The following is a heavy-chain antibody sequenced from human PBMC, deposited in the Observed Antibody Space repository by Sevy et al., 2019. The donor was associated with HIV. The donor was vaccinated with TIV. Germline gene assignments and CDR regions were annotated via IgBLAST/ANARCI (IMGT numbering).Heavy chain of an antibody. J-gene: IGHJ6*02. D-gene: IGHD3-10*01. V-gene: IGHV3-21*01. CDR1: GITFSYYS. CDR2: ISSSSSNI. Sequence: EGSLRLSCVGSGITFSYYSMNWVRQAPGKGLEWVSSISSSSSNIYYADSLKGRFTISRDNAKKSLYLQMNSLRAEDTAVYYCARDRDGSGSSGGYGMDVWGQGTTVTVSS. CDR3: ARDRDGSGSSGGYGMDV.